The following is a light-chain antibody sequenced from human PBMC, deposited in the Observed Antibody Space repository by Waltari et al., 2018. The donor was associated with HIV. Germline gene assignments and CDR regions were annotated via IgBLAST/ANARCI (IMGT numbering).Light chain of an antibody. CDR2: YDD. V-gene: IGLV1-36*01. CDR1: SSNIGNNA. CDR3: AAWDDSLNGVV. Sequence: QSVLTQPPSVSEAPRQRVTISCSGSSSNIGNNAVNWYQQLPGKPPKLLIYYDDLLASGVSDRFSGSKSGTSAPLAISGLQSEDESDYYCAAWDDSLNGVVFGGGTKLTVL. J-gene: IGLJ2*01.